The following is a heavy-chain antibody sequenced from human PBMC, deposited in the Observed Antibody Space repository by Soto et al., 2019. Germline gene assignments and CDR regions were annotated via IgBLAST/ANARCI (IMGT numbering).Heavy chain of an antibody. J-gene: IGHJ4*02. V-gene: IGHV4-59*01. D-gene: IGHD1-26*01. CDR3: ARSIVGALYYFDY. CDR2: IYYSGST. CDR1: GGSISSYY. Sequence: NPSETLSLTCTVSGGSISSYYWSWIRQPPGKGLEWIGYIYYSGSTNYNPSLKSRVTISVDTSKNQFSLKLSSVTAADTAVYYCARSIVGALYYFDYWGQGTLVTVSS.